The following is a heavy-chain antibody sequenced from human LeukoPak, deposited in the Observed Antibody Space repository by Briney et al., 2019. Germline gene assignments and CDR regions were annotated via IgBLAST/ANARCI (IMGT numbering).Heavy chain of an antibody. CDR1: GYTFTGYY. CDR2: INPNSGVT. V-gene: IGHV1-2*02. Sequence: SVNLCCKASGYTFTGYYVHWVRQAHGQGVEWMGWINPNSGVTNYAQKFQGRVTMTRDTSISTAYMELSRLTSDDTAVYYCARVEYWGQGTLVTVSS. CDR3: ARVEY. J-gene: IGHJ4*02.